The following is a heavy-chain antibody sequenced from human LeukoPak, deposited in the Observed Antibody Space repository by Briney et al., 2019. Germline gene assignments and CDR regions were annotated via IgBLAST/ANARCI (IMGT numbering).Heavy chain of an antibody. CDR1: GGSISSRNYY. V-gene: IGHV4-39*07. J-gene: IGHJ6*03. Sequence: PSETLSLTCTVSGGSISSRNYYWGWIRQPPGKGLEWIACMFYSGSTYYNPSLKSRITKSVDTSKNQFSMKLSSVTAADTAVYYCARVGGDYGFMDVWGKGTAVTVSS. CDR3: ARVGGDYGFMDV. CDR2: MFYSGST. D-gene: IGHD4-17*01.